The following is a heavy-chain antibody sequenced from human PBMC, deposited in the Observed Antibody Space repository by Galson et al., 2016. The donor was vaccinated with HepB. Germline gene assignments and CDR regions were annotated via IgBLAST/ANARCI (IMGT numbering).Heavy chain of an antibody. D-gene: IGHD6-19*01. Sequence: SLRLSCAASGFTFSNSWMTWVRQAPGKGLEWVSAISGNGGNTYYADSVKGRFTISKDKSKNTLYLQMNSLRVEDTAVYYCAKRQGYTSGRADSWGQGTLVTVSS. CDR1: GFTFSNSW. V-gene: IGHV3-23*01. CDR2: ISGNGGNT. J-gene: IGHJ4*02. CDR3: AKRQGYTSGRADS.